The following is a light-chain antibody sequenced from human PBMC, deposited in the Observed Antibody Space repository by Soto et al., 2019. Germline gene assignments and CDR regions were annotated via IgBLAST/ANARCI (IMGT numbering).Light chain of an antibody. CDR2: EVS. J-gene: IGLJ2*01. CDR3: SSYAGSNNFEVV. V-gene: IGLV2-8*01. Sequence: QSALTQPPSASGSPGQSVTISCTGTSSDVGGYNYVSWYQQHPGKAPKLMIYEVSKRPSGVPARFSGSKSGNTASLTVSGLQAEDEDDYYCSSYAGSNNFEVVFGGGTKVTVL. CDR1: SSDVGGYNY.